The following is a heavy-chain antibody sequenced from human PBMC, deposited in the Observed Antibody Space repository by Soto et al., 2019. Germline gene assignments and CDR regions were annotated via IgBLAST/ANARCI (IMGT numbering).Heavy chain of an antibody. V-gene: IGHV1-69*12. CDR2: IIPVFGTA. D-gene: IGHD1-1*01. CDR3: ASPGLEYYYGMDV. J-gene: IGHJ6*02. Sequence: QVQLVQSGAEVKKPGSSVKVSCKASGGTFSSYAISWVRQAPGQGLEWMGGIIPVFGTANFAQKFQGRVSITADESTSTAYMELSSLRSEDTAVYYCASPGLEYYYGMDVWGQGTTVTVSS. CDR1: GGTFSSYA.